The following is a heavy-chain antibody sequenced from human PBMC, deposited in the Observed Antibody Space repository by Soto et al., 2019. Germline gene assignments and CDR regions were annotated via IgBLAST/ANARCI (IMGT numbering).Heavy chain of an antibody. D-gene: IGHD5-18*01. CDR1: GFTFSDYY. J-gene: IGHJ6*03. Sequence: GGSLRLSCAASGFTFSDYYMSWIRQAPGKGLEWVSYISSSGSTIYYADSVKGRFTISRDNAKNSLYLQMNSLRAEDTAGYYCARELDTDYYMDVWGKGTTVTVSS. CDR2: ISSSGSTI. CDR3: ARELDTDYYMDV. V-gene: IGHV3-11*01.